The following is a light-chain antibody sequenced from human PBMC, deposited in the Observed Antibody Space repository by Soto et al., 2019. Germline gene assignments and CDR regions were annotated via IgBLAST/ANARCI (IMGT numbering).Light chain of an antibody. CDR1: QGIAKD. CDR2: GAS. CDR3: LQNYYSFRT. Sequence: AIQLTQSPSSLSASVGDRVTITCRASQGIAKDLGWYQQKPGKAPRLLIFGASFLQSGVPSRFSGSGSGTDFTLTIHGLQPEDFATYYCLQNYYSFRTFGQGTKVEIK. J-gene: IGKJ1*01. V-gene: IGKV1-6*01.